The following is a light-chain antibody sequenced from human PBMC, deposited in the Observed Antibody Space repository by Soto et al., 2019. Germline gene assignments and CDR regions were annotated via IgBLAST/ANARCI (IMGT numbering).Light chain of an antibody. CDR3: QQYHSSPLT. V-gene: IGKV3-20*01. J-gene: IGKJ1*01. CDR1: QSVTSSY. CDR2: GAS. Sequence: EIVLTQSPGTLSLSPGERATLSCRASQSVTSSYLAWYQQKPGQAPRRLIYGASIRATGIPDRFSGSGSGTDFTLTISRLEPEDFALYFCQQYHSSPLTFGQGTKVDNK.